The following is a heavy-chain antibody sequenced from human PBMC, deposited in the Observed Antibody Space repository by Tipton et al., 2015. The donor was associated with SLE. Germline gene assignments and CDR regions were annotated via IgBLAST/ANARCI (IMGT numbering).Heavy chain of an antibody. V-gene: IGHV3-48*03. Sequence: SLRLSCAASGFTFSSYEMNWVRQAPGKGLEWVSYISSSGSTIYYADSVGGRFTISRDNAKNSLSLQMNSLRAEDTAVYYCARGGKWRVGATRGYYAMDVWGQGTTVTVSS. D-gene: IGHD1-26*01. CDR1: GFTFSSYE. CDR3: ARGGKWRVGATRGYYAMDV. J-gene: IGHJ6*02. CDR2: ISSSGSTI.